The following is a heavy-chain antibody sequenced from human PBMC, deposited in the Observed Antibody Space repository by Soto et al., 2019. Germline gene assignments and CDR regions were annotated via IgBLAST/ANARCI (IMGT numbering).Heavy chain of an antibody. Sequence: PGGSLRLSCAASGFTSSSYAMHWVRQARGKGLEWVAVISYEGSNKYYADSVKGRFIISRDNSKSTLYLQMNVLRTEDTAVYYCASEWKHDGLDYWGQGTLVTVSS. V-gene: IGHV3-30-3*01. D-gene: IGHD5-18*01. J-gene: IGHJ4*02. CDR1: GFTSSSYA. CDR2: ISYEGSNK. CDR3: ASEWKHDGLDY.